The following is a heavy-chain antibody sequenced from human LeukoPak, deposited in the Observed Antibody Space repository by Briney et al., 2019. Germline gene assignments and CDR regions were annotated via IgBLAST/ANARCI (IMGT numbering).Heavy chain of an antibody. CDR1: GFTFRTYS. CDR3: ARDQSGWFDP. J-gene: IGHJ5*02. V-gene: IGHV3-21*01. D-gene: IGHD3-10*01. Sequence: GGSLRLSCAASGFTFRTYSMNWVRQAPGKGLEWVSFISSDSTYIYYPDSLKGRFTISRDNAKKPLYLQMNSLRAEDTAVYYCARDQSGWFDPWGQGTLVTVSS. CDR2: ISSDSTYI.